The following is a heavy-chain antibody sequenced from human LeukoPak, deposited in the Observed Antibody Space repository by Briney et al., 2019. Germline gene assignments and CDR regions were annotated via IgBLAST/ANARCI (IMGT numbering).Heavy chain of an antibody. V-gene: IGHV4-34*01. Sequence: SETLSLTCAVYGGSFSGYSWSWIRQFPGKGLEWIGEINHGGRTNYNPSLKSRVSTSVDMSKNQFSLRLNPVTVADTAVYYCASFGYSAYFDYWGQGTPIIVSS. CDR2: INHGGRT. D-gene: IGHD5-24*01. J-gene: IGHJ4*02. CDR3: ASFGYSAYFDY. CDR1: GGSFSGYS.